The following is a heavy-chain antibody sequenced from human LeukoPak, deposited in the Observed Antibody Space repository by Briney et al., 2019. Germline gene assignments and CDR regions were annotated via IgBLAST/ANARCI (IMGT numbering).Heavy chain of an antibody. Sequence: SETLSLTCTVSLDSTTSNFWSWVRQPPGKGLEWIGEIHRSGGPNYNPSLQSRVTISIDRSRNQIVLELSSVTAADTAVYYCAREILGGFNPGAYWGQGILVTVSS. CDR3: AREILGGFNPGAY. V-gene: IGHV4-4*02. CDR1: LDSTTSNF. D-gene: IGHD1-14*01. J-gene: IGHJ4*02. CDR2: IHRSGGP.